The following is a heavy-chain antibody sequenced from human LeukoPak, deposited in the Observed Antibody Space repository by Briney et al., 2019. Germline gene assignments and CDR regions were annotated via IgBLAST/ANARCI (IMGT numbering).Heavy chain of an antibody. CDR3: ARGAPGVADWFDP. CDR2: IYYSGST. J-gene: IGHJ5*02. CDR1: GGSISSGGYY. V-gene: IGHV4-31*03. Sequence: SQTLSLTCTVSGGSISSGGYYWGWIRQHPGKGLEWIGYIYYSGSTYYNPSLNSRLIISVDTSKNQFSLKLSSVTAADTAVYYCARGAPGVADWFDPWGQGTLVTVSS. D-gene: IGHD6-19*01.